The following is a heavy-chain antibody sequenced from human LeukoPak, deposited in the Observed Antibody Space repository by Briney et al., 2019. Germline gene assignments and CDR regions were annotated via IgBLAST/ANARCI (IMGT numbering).Heavy chain of an antibody. CDR1: GFTFSNYA. Sequence: GSLRLSCAASGFTFSNYAMSWIRQPPGKGLEWIGYIYYSGSTNYNPSLKSRVTISVDTSKNQFSLKLSSVTAADTAVYYCARVGSRGVPAAPVWPNYYYGMDVWGQGTTVTVSS. V-gene: IGHV4-59*01. CDR2: IYYSGST. CDR3: ARVGSRGVPAAPVWPNYYYGMDV. D-gene: IGHD2-2*01. J-gene: IGHJ6*02.